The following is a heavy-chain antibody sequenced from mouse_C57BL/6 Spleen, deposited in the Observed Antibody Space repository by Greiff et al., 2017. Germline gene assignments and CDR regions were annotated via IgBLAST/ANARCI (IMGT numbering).Heavy chain of an antibody. D-gene: IGHD2-4*01. V-gene: IGHV5-17*01. Sequence: EVQLKESGGGLVKPGGSLKLSCAASGFTFSDYGMHWVRQAPEKGLEWVAYISSGSSTIYYADTVKGRFTISRDNAKNTLFLQMTSLRSEDTAMYYCARPPSTMITTAWFAYWGQGTLVTVSA. CDR3: ARPPSTMITTAWFAY. CDR2: ISSGSSTI. J-gene: IGHJ3*01. CDR1: GFTFSDYG.